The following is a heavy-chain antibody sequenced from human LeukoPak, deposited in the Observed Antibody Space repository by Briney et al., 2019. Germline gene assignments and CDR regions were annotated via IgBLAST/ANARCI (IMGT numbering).Heavy chain of an antibody. CDR3: ARHGPGYCSGGSCYRATYMDV. CDR2: ICYSGST. Sequence: SETLSLTCTVSGGSISSSSYYWGWIRQPPGKGLGWIGSICYSGSTYYNPSLKSRVTISVDTSKNQFSLKLSSVTAADTAVYYCARHGPGYCSGGSCYRATYMDVWGKGTTVTISS. CDR1: GGSISSSSYY. V-gene: IGHV4-39*01. J-gene: IGHJ6*03. D-gene: IGHD2-15*01.